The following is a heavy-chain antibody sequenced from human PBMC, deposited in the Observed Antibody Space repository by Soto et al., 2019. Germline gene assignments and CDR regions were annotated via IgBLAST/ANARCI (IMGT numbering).Heavy chain of an antibody. Sequence: QVQLVQSGAEVKKPGASVKVSCKASGYTFTSYGINWVRQAPGQGLEWMGWISAYNGNTNYAPKLQGRDTMTPDTSTTTAEMELRSLRSDDTAVYYCARVSTVWFGAYYNGMDVWGQGTTVTVSS. CDR2: ISAYNGNT. CDR1: GYTFTSYG. J-gene: IGHJ6*02. D-gene: IGHD3-10*01. V-gene: IGHV1-18*01. CDR3: ARVSTVWFGAYYNGMDV.